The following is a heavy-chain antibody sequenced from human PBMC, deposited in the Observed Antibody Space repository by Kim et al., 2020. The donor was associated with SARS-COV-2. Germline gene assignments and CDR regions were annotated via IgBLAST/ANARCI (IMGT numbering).Heavy chain of an antibody. Sequence: SETLSLTCTVSGDSVSSNSYYWSWIRQPPGKGLEWNGYIYNNGRTNYNPSLKSRATVSVDTSKNQFSLRMRSVTAADTAVYYCARFGLYSGSYYFDFWGQGTLVTVSS. CDR1: GDSVSSNSYY. CDR3: ARFGLYSGSYYFDF. D-gene: IGHD1-26*01. V-gene: IGHV4-61*01. J-gene: IGHJ4*02. CDR2: IYNNGRT.